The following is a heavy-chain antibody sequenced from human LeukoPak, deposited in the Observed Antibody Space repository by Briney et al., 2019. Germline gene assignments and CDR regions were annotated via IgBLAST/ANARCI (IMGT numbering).Heavy chain of an antibody. Sequence: ASVKVSCKASGGTFSSYAISWVRQAPGQGLEWMGGIIPIFGTANYAQKFQGRVTITTDESTSTAYMELSSLRPEDTAVYYCARGKYNWNYYYYMDVWGKGTTVTVSS. J-gene: IGHJ6*03. CDR1: GGTFSSYA. CDR2: IIPIFGTA. CDR3: ARGKYNWNYYYYMDV. D-gene: IGHD1-20*01. V-gene: IGHV1-69*05.